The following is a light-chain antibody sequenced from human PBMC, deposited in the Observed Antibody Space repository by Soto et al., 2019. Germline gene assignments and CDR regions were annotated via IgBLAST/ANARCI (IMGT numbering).Light chain of an antibody. J-gene: IGLJ2*01. Sequence: QSALTQPASVSGSPGQSITISCTGPSSDVGGYNYVSWYQQHPGKAPKLMIYEVSNRPSGVSNRFSGSKSGNTASLTISGLQAEYEADYYCSSYTSSSIVVVGGGTKLTVL. CDR2: EVS. CDR3: SSYTSSSIVV. CDR1: SSDVGGYNY. V-gene: IGLV2-14*01.